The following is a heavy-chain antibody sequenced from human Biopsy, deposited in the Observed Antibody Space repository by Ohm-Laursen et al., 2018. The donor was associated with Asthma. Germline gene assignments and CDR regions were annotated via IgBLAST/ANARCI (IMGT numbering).Heavy chain of an antibody. CDR1: GFTFSTYG. V-gene: IGHV3-30*03. D-gene: IGHD2-21*01. CDR2: IAWDGINS. J-gene: IGHJ6*02. Sequence: SLRLSCAASGFTFSTYGMHWVRQAPGKGLEWVAFIAWDGINSYYADSVKGRFTISRDNSRNTLYLQKNSLGADDTAVYYCARAGESDLVGGLDVWGQGTTVIVS. CDR3: ARAGESDLVGGLDV.